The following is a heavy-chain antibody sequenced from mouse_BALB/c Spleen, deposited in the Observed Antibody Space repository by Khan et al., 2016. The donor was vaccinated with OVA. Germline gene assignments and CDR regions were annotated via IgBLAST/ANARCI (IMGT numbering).Heavy chain of an antibody. Sequence: VQLKESGPGLVAPSQSLSITCTVSGFSLTSYGVHWVRQPPGKGLEWLGVIWAGGSTNYNSALMSRLSISKDNSKSQVFLKMNSLQTDDTAMYYCARDGGYDYDLFAYWGQGTLVTVSA. CDR2: IWAGGST. J-gene: IGHJ3*01. D-gene: IGHD2-4*01. V-gene: IGHV2-9*02. CDR1: GFSLTSYG. CDR3: ARDGGYDYDLFAY.